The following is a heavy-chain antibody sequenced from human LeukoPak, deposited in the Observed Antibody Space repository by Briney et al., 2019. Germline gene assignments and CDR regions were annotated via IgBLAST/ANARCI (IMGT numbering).Heavy chain of an antibody. CDR3: ARYVTALDY. CDR2: IKEDGSKT. CDR1: QFTFSSYW. D-gene: IGHD2-21*02. V-gene: IGHV3-7*03. J-gene: IGHJ4*02. Sequence: GGSLRLSCAASQFTFSSYWMSWVRQAPGKGLEWVANIKEDGSKTYYVDSVKGRFTISRDNARNSLYLQMNSLRAEDTALYYCARYVTALDYWGQGTLVTVSS.